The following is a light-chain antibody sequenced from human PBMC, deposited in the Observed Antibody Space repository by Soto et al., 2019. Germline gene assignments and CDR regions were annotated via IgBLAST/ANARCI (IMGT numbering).Light chain of an antibody. CDR1: QTLRRTY. V-gene: IGKV3-20*01. Sequence: EIVLMQSPGTLSLSPWERATLSCRASQTLRRTYIAWYQQKPGQAPRLLIYGASNRATGIPDRFSGSGSGTDFTLTISRLEPEDFAVYYCQQYGSSPPITFGQGTRLEI. CDR3: QQYGSSPPIT. CDR2: GAS. J-gene: IGKJ5*01.